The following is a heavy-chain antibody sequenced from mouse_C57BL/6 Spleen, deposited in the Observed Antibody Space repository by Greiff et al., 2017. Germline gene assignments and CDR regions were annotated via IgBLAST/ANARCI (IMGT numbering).Heavy chain of an antibody. CDR3: AREEDYDPFDY. V-gene: IGHV1-72*01. Sequence: VQLQQPGAELVMPGASVKLSCKASGYTFTRSWMHWVTQRPGRGLEWIGRIDHNSGGTPYTEKFKSKATLPVDKPSSTAYMQLSSLTSEDSAVYYCAREEDYDPFDYWGQGTTLTVSS. CDR1: GYTFTRSW. J-gene: IGHJ2*01. CDR2: IDHNSGGT. D-gene: IGHD2-3*01.